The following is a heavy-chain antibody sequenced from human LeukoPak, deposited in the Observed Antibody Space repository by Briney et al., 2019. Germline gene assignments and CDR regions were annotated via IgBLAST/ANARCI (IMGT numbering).Heavy chain of an antibody. CDR1: GASIRSYY. J-gene: IGHJ2*01. V-gene: IGHV4-4*09. Sequence: PSETLSLTCSVSGASIRSYYWSWIRQPPGKGLEWIGYIYTSGSTNHSPSLKGRVSLSMDTSKNHFSLTLSSVTAADTAVYYCARQLLLGSYWFFDLWGRGTLVTVST. CDR3: ARQLLLGSYWFFDL. CDR2: IYTSGST. D-gene: IGHD2-8*02.